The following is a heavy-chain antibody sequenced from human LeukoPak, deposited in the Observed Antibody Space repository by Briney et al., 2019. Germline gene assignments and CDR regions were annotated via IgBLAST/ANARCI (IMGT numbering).Heavy chain of an antibody. D-gene: IGHD6-19*01. V-gene: IGHV4-30-4*01. Sequence: SETLSLTCTVSGGSISSGDYYWSWIRQPPGKGLEWIGYIYYSGSTYYNPSLKSRVTILVDTSKNQFSLKLSSVTAADTAVYYCARVARGSGWFYFDYRGQGTLVTVSS. CDR1: GGSISSGDYY. J-gene: IGHJ4*02. CDR2: IYYSGST. CDR3: ARVARGSGWFYFDY.